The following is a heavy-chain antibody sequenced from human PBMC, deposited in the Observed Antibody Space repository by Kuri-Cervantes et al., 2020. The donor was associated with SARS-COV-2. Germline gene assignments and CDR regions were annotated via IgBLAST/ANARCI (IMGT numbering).Heavy chain of an antibody. V-gene: IGHV1-69*13. CDR1: GGTFSSYA. D-gene: IGHD2-15*01. J-gene: IGHJ6*02. Sequence: SVKVSCKASGGTFSSYAISWVRQAPGQGLEWMGGIIPIFGTANYAQKFQGRVMITADESTSTAYMELSSLRSEDTAVYYCARDRVVPGDYYYYGMDVWGQGTTVTVSS. CDR3: ARDRVVPGDYYYYGMDV. CDR2: IIPIFGTA.